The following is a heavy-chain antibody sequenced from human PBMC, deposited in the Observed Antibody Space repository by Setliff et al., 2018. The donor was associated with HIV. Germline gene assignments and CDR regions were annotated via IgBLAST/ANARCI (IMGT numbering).Heavy chain of an antibody. V-gene: IGHV4-61*02. CDR1: GGSISSRSYY. CDR3: ARSPLYSGYERYYFDY. D-gene: IGHD5-12*01. CDR2: IYTSGST. J-gene: IGHJ4*02. Sequence: PSETLSLTCTVSGGSISSRSYYWSWIRQPAGKGLEWIGRIYTSGSTNYNPSLKSRVTISIDTSNNQFSLKLSSVTAADTAVYYCARSPLYSGYERYYFDYWGQGTLVTVSS.